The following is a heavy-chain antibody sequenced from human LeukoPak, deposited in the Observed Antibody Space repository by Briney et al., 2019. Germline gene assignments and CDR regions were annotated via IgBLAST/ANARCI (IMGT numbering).Heavy chain of an antibody. V-gene: IGHV1-18*01. Sequence: ASVKVSCKASGYTFNKYGISWVRQAPGQGLEWMGWISCYNRDTRYAQKFQGRVTMTTDTSTSTMHMELRRLTADDTAVYYCARDPSNTSGYRVYHDYWGQGALVTVSS. J-gene: IGHJ4*02. CDR1: GYTFNKYG. D-gene: IGHD5/OR15-5a*01. CDR3: ARDPSNTSGYRVYHDY. CDR2: ISCYNRDT.